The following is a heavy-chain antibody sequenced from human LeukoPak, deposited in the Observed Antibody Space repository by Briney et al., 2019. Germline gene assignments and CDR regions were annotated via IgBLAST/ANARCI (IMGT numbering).Heavy chain of an antibody. CDR1: GGSISSGGYY. V-gene: IGHV4-61*08. CDR3: ARGGPNILTPLGGP. D-gene: IGHD3-9*01. Sequence: SETLSLTCTVSGGSISSGGYYWSWIRQPPGKGLEWIGYIYYSGSTNYNPSLKSRVTISVDTSKNQFSLKLSSVTAADTAVYYCARGGPNILTPLGGPWGQGTLVTVSS. CDR2: IYYSGST. J-gene: IGHJ5*02.